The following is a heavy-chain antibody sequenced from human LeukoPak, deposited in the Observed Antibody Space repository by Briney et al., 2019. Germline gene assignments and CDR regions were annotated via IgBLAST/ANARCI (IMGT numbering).Heavy chain of an antibody. D-gene: IGHD5-24*01. CDR1: GFTFSSYG. CDR3: AKDHGYNYDY. V-gene: IGHV3-30*02. CDR2: IRYDGSNK. Sequence: GGSLRLSCAASGFTFSSYGMHWVRQAPGKGLEGVAFIRYDGSNKYYADSVKGRFTISRDNSKNTLYLQMNSLRAEDTAVYYCAKDHGYNYDYWGEGTLVTVSS. J-gene: IGHJ4*02.